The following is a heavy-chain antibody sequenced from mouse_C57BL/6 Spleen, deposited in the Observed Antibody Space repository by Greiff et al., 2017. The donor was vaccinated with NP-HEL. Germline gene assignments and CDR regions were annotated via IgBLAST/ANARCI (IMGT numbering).Heavy chain of an antibody. Sequence: EVQLQQSGAELVRPGASVKLSCTASGFNIKDYYMHWVKQRPEQGLEWIGRIDPEDGDTEYAPKFQGKATMTADTSSNTAYLQLSSLTSEDTAVYYCTSMVTTTGTGFAYWGQGTLVTVSA. D-gene: IGHD2-2*01. CDR2: IDPEDGDT. CDR1: GFNIKDYY. J-gene: IGHJ3*01. CDR3: TSMVTTTGTGFAY. V-gene: IGHV14-1*01.